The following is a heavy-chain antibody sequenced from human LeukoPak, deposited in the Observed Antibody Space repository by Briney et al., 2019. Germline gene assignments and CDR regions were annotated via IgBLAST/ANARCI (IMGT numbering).Heavy chain of an antibody. D-gene: IGHD6-13*01. J-gene: IGHJ3*02. V-gene: IGHV3-30*02. CDR2: IRYDGSNE. Sequence: GGSLRLSCAASGFTFGAYGIHWVRQAPGKGLEWVAFIRYDGSNEYYADSVKGRFTISRDNSKNTLYLQMNSLRVEDTAVYYCAKVLGRHSSSWTAFDIWGQGTMVTVSS. CDR1: GFTFGAYG. CDR3: AKVLGRHSSSWTAFDI.